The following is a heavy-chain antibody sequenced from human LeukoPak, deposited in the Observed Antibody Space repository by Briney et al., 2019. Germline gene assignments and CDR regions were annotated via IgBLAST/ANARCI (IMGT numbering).Heavy chain of an antibody. Sequence: ASVKVSCTASGYTFTGYYMHWVRQAPGQGLEWMGWINPNSGGPNYAQKFQGRVTMTRDTSISTAYMELSRLRSDDTAVYYCARVPHYDIFTGYYTHPYYFDYWGQGTLVTVSS. CDR3: ARVPHYDIFTGYYTHPYYFDY. V-gene: IGHV1-2*02. J-gene: IGHJ4*02. D-gene: IGHD3-9*01. CDR1: GYTFTGYY. CDR2: INPNSGGP.